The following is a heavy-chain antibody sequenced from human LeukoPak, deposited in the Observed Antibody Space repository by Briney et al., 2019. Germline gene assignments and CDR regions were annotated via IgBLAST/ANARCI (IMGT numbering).Heavy chain of an antibody. Sequence: SETLSLTCTVSGGSISSYYWSWIRQPPGKGLEWIGYIYYSGSTNYNPSLKSRVTISVDTSKNQFSLKLSSVTAADTAVYYRARGAGSGYINYYYYYMDVWGKGTTVTVSS. CDR1: GGSISSYY. CDR2: IYYSGST. J-gene: IGHJ6*03. V-gene: IGHV4-59*01. CDR3: ARGAGSGYINYYYYYMDV. D-gene: IGHD3-3*01.